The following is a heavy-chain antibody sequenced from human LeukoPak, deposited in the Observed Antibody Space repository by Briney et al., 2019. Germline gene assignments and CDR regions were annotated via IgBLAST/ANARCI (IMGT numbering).Heavy chain of an antibody. V-gene: IGHV3-7*01. D-gene: IGHD2-2*01. CDR2: IKQDGSEK. J-gene: IGHJ4*02. CDR1: GFTFSSYW. Sequence: GGSLRLSCAASGFTFSSYWMSWVRQALGKGLEWVANIKQDGSEKYYVDSVKGRFTISRDNAKNSLYLQMNSLRAEDTAVYYCGRDVGDIVVVPASILYGAQGTLVTAPS. CDR3: GRDVGDIVVVPASILY.